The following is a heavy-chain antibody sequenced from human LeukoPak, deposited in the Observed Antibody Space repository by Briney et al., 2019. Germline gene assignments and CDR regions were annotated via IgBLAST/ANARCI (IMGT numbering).Heavy chain of an antibody. V-gene: IGHV3-23*01. CDR3: AKMPVSYSSGWSNFDY. CDR2: ISGSAAST. Sequence: GGSLRLSCAASGFTFSSYAMSWVRQAPGKGLEWVSGISGSAASTYYADSVKGRFTISRDNSKNTLYLQMNSLRAEDTAVYYCAKMPVSYSSGWSNFDYWGQGTLVTVSS. J-gene: IGHJ4*02. CDR1: GFTFSSYA. D-gene: IGHD6-19*01.